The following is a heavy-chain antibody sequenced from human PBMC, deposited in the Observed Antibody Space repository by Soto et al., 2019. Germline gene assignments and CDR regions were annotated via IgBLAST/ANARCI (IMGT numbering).Heavy chain of an antibody. CDR2: INPSGGST. V-gene: IGHV1-46*03. CDR1: GYTFTSYY. CDR3: ARDVTRSIAARHFDY. J-gene: IGHJ4*02. Sequence: ASVKVSCKASGYTFTSYYMHWVRQAPGQGLEWMGIINPSGGSTSYAQKFQGRVTMTRDTSTSTVYMELSSLRSEDTAVYYCARDVTRSIAARHFDYWGQGTLVTVSS. D-gene: IGHD6-6*01.